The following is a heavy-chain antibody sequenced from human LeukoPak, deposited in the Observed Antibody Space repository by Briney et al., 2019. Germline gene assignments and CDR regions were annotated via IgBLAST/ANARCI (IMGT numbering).Heavy chain of an antibody. D-gene: IGHD2-2*01. CDR1: GGTFSSYA. CDR3: ASSPSGVPAAIYWFDP. Sequence: ASVKVSCKASGGTFSSYAISWVRQAPGQGLEWMGGIIPIFGTANYAQKFQGRVTITADESTSTAYMELSSLGSEDTAVYYCASSPSGVPAAIYWFDPWGQGTLVTVSS. V-gene: IGHV1-69*13. CDR2: IIPIFGTA. J-gene: IGHJ5*02.